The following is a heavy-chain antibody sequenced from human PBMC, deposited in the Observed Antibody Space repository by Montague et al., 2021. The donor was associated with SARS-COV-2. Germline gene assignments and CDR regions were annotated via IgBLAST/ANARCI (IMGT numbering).Heavy chain of an antibody. J-gene: IGHJ6*02. CDR2: ISSSGDST. D-gene: IGHD6-19*01. Sequence: SLRLSFAASGFSFSAFSMHWVRQAPGKGPECVSAISSSGDSTYYADSAKGRFTISRDNSKSTLYLQMSSLRPEDTAVYYCVKGIAVAARYCMDAWGQGTTVTVSS. CDR1: GFSFSAFS. V-gene: IGHV3-64D*06. CDR3: VKGIAVAARYCMDA.